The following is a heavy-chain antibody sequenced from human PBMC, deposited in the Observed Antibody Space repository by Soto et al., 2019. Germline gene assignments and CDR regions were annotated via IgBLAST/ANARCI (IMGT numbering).Heavy chain of an antibody. CDR1: GGTFSSYA. CDR3: AGGVGDGYIPDAFDI. CDR2: IIPIFGTA. D-gene: IGHD5-12*01. Sequence: QVQLVQSGAEVKKPGSSVKVSCKASGGTFSSYAISWVRQAPGQGLEWMGGIIPIFGTANYAQKFQGRVKLPGDEATRTAYMELSSLRSEDTAVYYCAGGVGDGYIPDAFDIWGQGTMVTVSS. V-gene: IGHV1-69*12. J-gene: IGHJ3*02.